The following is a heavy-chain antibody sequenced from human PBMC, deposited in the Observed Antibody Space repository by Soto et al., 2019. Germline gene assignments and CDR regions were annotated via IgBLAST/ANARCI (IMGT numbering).Heavy chain of an antibody. Sequence: ASVKVSFKASGYTFTSYDINWVRQATGQGLEWMGWMNPNSGNTGYAQKFQGRVTMTRNTSISTAYMELSSLRSEDMAVYYCARGHDYGDYLSAFAFWGQGTMVTVSS. D-gene: IGHD4-17*01. CDR1: GYTFTSYD. V-gene: IGHV1-8*01. CDR2: MNPNSGNT. J-gene: IGHJ3*01. CDR3: ARGHDYGDYLSAFAF.